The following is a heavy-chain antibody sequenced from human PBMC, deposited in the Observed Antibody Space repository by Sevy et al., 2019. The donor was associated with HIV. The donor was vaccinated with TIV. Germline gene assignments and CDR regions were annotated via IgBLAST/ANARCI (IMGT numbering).Heavy chain of an antibody. CDR3: ARDRTDYGDYGGWFDP. CDR1: GFTFSSYA. Sequence: GGSLRLSCAASGFTFSSYAMHWVRQAPGKGLEWVALISYDETNKYYTDSVKGRFTISRDNSKNTLSLQMNSLRPEDTAVYYCARDRTDYGDYGGWFDPWGQRTLVTVSS. CDR2: ISYDETNK. V-gene: IGHV3-30-3*01. D-gene: IGHD4-17*01. J-gene: IGHJ5*02.